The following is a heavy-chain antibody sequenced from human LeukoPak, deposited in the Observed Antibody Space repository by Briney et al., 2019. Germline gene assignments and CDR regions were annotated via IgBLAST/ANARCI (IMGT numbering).Heavy chain of an antibody. CDR2: ISSSSSYI. V-gene: IGHV3-21*01. J-gene: IGHJ4*02. D-gene: IGHD5-18*01. Sequence: GGSLSLSCAASGFTSSSYSMNWVRQAPGKGLEWVSSISSSSSYIYYADSVKGRFTISRDNAKNSLYLQMNSLRAEDTAVYYCARSGGIQLWRLIDYWGQGTLVTVSS. CDR3: ARSGGIQLWRLIDY. CDR1: GFTSSSYS.